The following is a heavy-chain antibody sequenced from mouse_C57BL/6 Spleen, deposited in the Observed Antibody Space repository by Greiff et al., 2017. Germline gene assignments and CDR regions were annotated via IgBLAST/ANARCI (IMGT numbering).Heavy chain of an antibody. D-gene: IGHD2-4*01. CDR1: GYTFTDYN. CDR3: ARSYYDYGYWYFDV. J-gene: IGHJ1*03. Sequence: EVQLQQSGPELVKPGASVKIPCKASGYTFTDYNMDWVKQSHGKSLEWIGDINPNNGGTISNQKFKGKATLTVDKSSSTAYMELRSLTSEDTAVYYCARSYYDYGYWYFDVWGTGTTVTVSS. CDR2: INPNNGGT. V-gene: IGHV1-18*01.